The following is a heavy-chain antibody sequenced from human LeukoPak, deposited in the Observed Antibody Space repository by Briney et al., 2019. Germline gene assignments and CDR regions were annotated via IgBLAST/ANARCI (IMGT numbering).Heavy chain of an antibody. Sequence: PSETLSLTCAVYGGSFSPYYWSWIRQSPGKGLEWIGEINHSGSTNYNPSLKSRVTISVDTSKNQFSLKLRSVTAADTAVYYCARTTEGGYSNGYFYYYYMDVWGKGTTVTISS. CDR2: INHSGST. V-gene: IGHV4-34*01. CDR1: GGSFSPYY. J-gene: IGHJ6*03. D-gene: IGHD4-11*01. CDR3: ARTTEGGYSNGYFYYYYMDV.